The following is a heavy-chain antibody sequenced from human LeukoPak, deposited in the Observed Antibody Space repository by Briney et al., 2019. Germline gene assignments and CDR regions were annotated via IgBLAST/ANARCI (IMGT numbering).Heavy chain of an antibody. CDR3: ARDSEGDLPNFDY. CDR1: GGSITSASYY. Sequence: SETLSLTCTVSGGSITSASYYWGWIRQPPRTGLKWLGRISYSGSTYYNPSLNSRVTISVDSSKNQFSLNLSSMTTADTAVFYCARDSEGDLPNFDYWGQGTLVTVSS. J-gene: IGHJ4*02. CDR2: ISYSGST. V-gene: IGHV4-39*07. D-gene: IGHD3-16*01.